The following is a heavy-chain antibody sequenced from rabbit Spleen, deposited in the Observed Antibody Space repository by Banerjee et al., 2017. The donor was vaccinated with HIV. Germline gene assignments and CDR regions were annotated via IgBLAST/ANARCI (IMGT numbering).Heavy chain of an antibody. V-gene: IGHV1S40*01. Sequence: QSLEESGGDLVEPGASLTLTCTASGFSFSSRFYMCWVRQAPGKGLEWIACIDSGSSGDTYYANWAKGRFTISSTSSTTVTLQMTSLTAADTATYFCARETSSGWGIVSFYFSLWGPGTLVTVS. CDR3: ARETSSGWGIVSFYFSL. J-gene: IGHJ4*01. CDR1: GFSFSSRFY. D-gene: IGHD4-1*01. CDR2: IDSGSSGDT.